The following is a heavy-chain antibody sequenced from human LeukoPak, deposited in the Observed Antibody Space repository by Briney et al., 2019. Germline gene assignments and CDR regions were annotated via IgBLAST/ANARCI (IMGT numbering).Heavy chain of an antibody. CDR3: ARVPYDYVWGSYRDLSYYYHGMDV. D-gene: IGHD3-16*02. CDR1: GGSFSGYY. CDR2: INHSGST. J-gene: IGHJ6*02. V-gene: IGHV4-34*01. Sequence: SETLSLTCAVYGGSFSGYYWSWIRQPPGKGLEWIGEINHSGSTNYNPSLKSRVTISVDTSKNQFSLKLSSVTAADTAVYYCARVPYDYVWGSYRDLSYYYHGMDVRGQGTTVTVSS.